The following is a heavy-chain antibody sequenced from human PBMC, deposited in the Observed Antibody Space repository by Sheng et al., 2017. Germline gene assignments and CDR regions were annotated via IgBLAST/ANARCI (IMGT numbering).Heavy chain of an antibody. CDR2: MNDSGST. D-gene: IGHD6-6*01. CDR1: GGSFSGYY. V-gene: IGHV4-34*01. Sequence: QVQLQQWGAGLLKPSETLSLTCAVYGGSFSGYYWSLIRQPPGKGLEWIGEMNDSGSTNYNASLKSRVTISVDTSKNQFSLNLSSVTAADTAVYYCARTRAARQATDYWGQGILVTVSS. J-gene: IGHJ4*02. CDR3: ARTRAARQATDY.